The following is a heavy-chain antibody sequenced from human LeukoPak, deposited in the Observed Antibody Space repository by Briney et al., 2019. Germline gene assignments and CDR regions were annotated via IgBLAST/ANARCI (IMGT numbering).Heavy chain of an antibody. V-gene: IGHV4-59*01. CDR3: ARGDSNDAFDI. Sequence: PSETLSLTCSGSGGSISSYYWSWILQPPGNGLEWIGYIYYSGSTNYNPSLKSRVTISVDTSKNQFSLKLSSVTAADTAVYYCARGDSNDAFDIWGQGTLVTVSS. CDR2: IYYSGST. J-gene: IGHJ4*02. CDR1: GGSISSYY. D-gene: IGHD3-22*01.